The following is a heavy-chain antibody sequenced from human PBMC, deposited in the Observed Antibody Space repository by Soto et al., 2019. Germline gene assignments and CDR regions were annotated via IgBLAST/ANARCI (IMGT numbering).Heavy chain of an antibody. CDR1: GFRFKSFV. CDR2: TSYDGSNK. Sequence: QLQLVEAGGGVVRPGTSLRLSCAASGFRFKSFVMHWVRQAPGKGLDWVAFTSYDGSNKDYGDSVKGRYTVSRDNSQNTLHLQMDFLRPEETALYYCARWGTTGGFDLWGQGTLVSVSS. CDR3: ARWGTTGGFDL. J-gene: IGHJ4*02. D-gene: IGHD3-16*01. V-gene: IGHV3-30*19.